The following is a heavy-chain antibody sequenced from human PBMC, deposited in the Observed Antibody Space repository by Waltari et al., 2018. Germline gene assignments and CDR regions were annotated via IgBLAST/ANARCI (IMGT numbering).Heavy chain of an antibody. D-gene: IGHD6-19*01. V-gene: IGHV4-39*01. J-gene: IGHJ4*02. CDR2: IYYSGST. CDR1: GCSISSSSYH. Sequence: QLQLQESGPGLVQPSETLSLPCTVSGCSISSSSYHWGWIRQPPGKGLEWIGSIYYSGSTYYNPSLKSRVTISVDTSKNQFSLKLSSVTAADTAVYYCARHRIAVADFDYWGQGTLVTVSS. CDR3: ARHRIAVADFDY.